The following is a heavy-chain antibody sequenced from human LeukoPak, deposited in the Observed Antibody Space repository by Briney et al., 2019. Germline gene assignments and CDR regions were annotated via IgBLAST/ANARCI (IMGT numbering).Heavy chain of an antibody. CDR1: AGTFSSYA. Sequence: ASVKVSCKASAGTFSSYAISWVRQAPGQGLEWMGGIIPIFGTANYAQKFQGRVTITADESTSTAYMELSSLRSEDTAVYYCASGYCSSTSCYHFDPWGQGTLVTVSS. D-gene: IGHD2-2*01. CDR2: IIPIFGTA. V-gene: IGHV1-69*13. J-gene: IGHJ5*02. CDR3: ASGYCSSTSCYHFDP.